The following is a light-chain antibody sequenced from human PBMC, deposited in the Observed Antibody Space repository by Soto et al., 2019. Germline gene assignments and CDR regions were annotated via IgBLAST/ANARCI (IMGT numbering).Light chain of an antibody. Sequence: VQMTQSPSTLSASVGDRVTITCRASQSINNLLAWYQQKPGKAPKFLIYDASSLQSGVPSRFRGSGSGTDFTLTINSLQPEDFATFYCQQTNSTPGTFGQGTKVDIK. J-gene: IGKJ1*01. CDR3: QQTNSTPGT. CDR2: DAS. V-gene: IGKV1-12*01. CDR1: QSINNL.